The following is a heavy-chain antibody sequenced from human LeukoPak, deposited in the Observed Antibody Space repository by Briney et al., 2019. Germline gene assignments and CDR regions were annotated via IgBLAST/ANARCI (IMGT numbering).Heavy chain of an antibody. D-gene: IGHD1-26*01. V-gene: IGHV3-21*01. J-gene: IGHJ4*02. CDR3: ARGSIVGADYFDY. Sequence: GVSLRLSCAASGFTFSSYSMNWVRQAPGKGLEWVSSISSSSSYIYYADSVKGRFTISRDNAKNSLYLQMNSLRAEDTAVYYCARGSIVGADYFDYWGQGTLVTVSS. CDR2: ISSSSSYI. CDR1: GFTFSSYS.